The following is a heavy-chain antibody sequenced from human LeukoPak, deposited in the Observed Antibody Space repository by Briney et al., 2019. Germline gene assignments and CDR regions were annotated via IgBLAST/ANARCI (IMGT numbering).Heavy chain of an antibody. D-gene: IGHD6-13*01. J-gene: IGHJ4*02. CDR3: ARDLSSSWYSLAY. Sequence: SGGSLRLSCAASGVSIADHGMSWVRQAPGKGLGWVAGISWDGEATAYAESVRGRFTISRDNAKKSLYLEMNGLRDEDTAFYYCARDLSSSWYSLAYWGQGTLVTVSS. CDR1: GVSIADHG. V-gene: IGHV3-20*04. CDR2: ISWDGEAT.